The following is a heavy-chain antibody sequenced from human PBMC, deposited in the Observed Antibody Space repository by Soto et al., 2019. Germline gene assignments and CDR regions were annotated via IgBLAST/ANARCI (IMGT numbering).Heavy chain of an antibody. Sequence: PGGSLRLSCAASGFTFSSYSMNWVRQAPGKGLEWVSSIISSSSYIYYADSVKGRFTISRDNSKNTLYLQMNSLRAEDTAVYYCAKLTRGYCSGDSCPNWFDPWGQGTLVTVSS. CDR3: AKLTRGYCSGDSCPNWFDP. D-gene: IGHD2-15*01. CDR1: GFTFSSYS. CDR2: IISSSSYI. J-gene: IGHJ5*02. V-gene: IGHV3-21*04.